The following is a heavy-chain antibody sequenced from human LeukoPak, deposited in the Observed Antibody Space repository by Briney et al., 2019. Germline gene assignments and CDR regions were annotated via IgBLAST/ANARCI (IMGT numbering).Heavy chain of an antibody. J-gene: IGHJ4*02. Sequence: SETLSLTCTVSGGSISSYYWSWIRQPPGKGLEWIGSIYYSGSTYYNPSLKSRVTISVDTSKNQFSLKLSSVTAADTAVYYCARVRMVAEYYFDYWGQGTLVTVSS. D-gene: IGHD2-8*01. CDR2: IYYSGST. CDR1: GGSISSYY. CDR3: ARVRMVAEYYFDY. V-gene: IGHV4-39*07.